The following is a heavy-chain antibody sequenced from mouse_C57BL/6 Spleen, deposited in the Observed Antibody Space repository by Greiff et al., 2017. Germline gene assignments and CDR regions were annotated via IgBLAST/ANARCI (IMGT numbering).Heavy chain of an antibody. Sequence: VQLQQPGAELVKPGASVKLSCKASGYTFTSYWMHWVKQRPGQGLEWIGMIHPNSGSTNYNEKFKSKATLTVDKSSSTAYMQLSSLTSEDSAVYYCAREDRIYAMDYWGQGTSVTVSA. CDR1: GYTFTSYW. J-gene: IGHJ4*01. CDR2: IHPNSGST. V-gene: IGHV1-64*01. CDR3: AREDRIYAMDY.